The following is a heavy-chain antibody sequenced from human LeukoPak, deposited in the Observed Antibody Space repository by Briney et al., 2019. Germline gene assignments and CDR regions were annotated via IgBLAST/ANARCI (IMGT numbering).Heavy chain of an antibody. CDR2: IHHSGST. D-gene: IGHD6-13*01. CDR3: ARVLIAAADYDYYGMDV. J-gene: IGHJ6*02. Sequence: PSGTLSLTCAVSGGSISNINWWSWVRQSPGKGLEWIGEIHHSGSTNYNPSLKSRVTISLDKSKNQFSLKLSSVTAADTAVYYCARVLIAAADYDYYGMDVWGQGTTVTVSS. CDR1: GGSISNINW. V-gene: IGHV4-4*02.